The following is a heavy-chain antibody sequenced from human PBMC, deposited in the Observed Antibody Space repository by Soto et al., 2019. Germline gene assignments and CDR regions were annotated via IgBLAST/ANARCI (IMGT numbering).Heavy chain of an antibody. J-gene: IGHJ3*02. Sequence: ASVKVSCKVSGYILTELSMHWVRQAPGKGLEWMGGFDPEDGETNYAQKFQGRVTMTEDKSTSTAYMELSSLRSEDTAVYYCASKFLFASVVPDHNDAFDIWGQGTMVTVSS. V-gene: IGHV1-24*01. CDR1: GYILTELS. CDR2: FDPEDGET. CDR3: ASKFLFASVVPDHNDAFDI. D-gene: IGHD2-2*01.